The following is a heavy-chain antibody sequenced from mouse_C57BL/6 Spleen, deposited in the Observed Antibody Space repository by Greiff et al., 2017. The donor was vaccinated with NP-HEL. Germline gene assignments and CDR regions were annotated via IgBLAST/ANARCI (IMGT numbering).Heavy chain of an antibody. CDR1: GFTFSDAW. Sequence: EVQLQQSGGGLVQPGGSMKLSCAASGFTFSDAWMDWVRQSPEKGLEWVAEIRNKANNHATYYAESVKGRFTISRDDSKSSVYLQMNSLRAEDTGIYYCTRPSNYGFAYWGQGTLVTVSA. CDR3: TRPSNYGFAY. CDR2: IRNKANNHAT. D-gene: IGHD2-5*01. J-gene: IGHJ3*01. V-gene: IGHV6-6*01.